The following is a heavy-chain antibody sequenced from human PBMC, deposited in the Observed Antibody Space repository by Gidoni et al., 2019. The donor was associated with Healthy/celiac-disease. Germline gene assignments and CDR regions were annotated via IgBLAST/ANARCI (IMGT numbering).Heavy chain of an antibody. CDR3: AKIEYSSSEEDY. V-gene: IGHV3-23*01. CDR2: ISGRGGST. Sequence: EVQLLESGGGLVQPGGSLRLSCAASGFTFSSYAMSWVRQAPGKGLEGVSAISGRGGSTYYADSVKGRFTISRDNSKNTLYLQMNSLRAEDTAVYYCAKIEYSSSEEDYWGQGTLVTVSS. J-gene: IGHJ4*02. CDR1: GFTFSSYA. D-gene: IGHD6-6*01.